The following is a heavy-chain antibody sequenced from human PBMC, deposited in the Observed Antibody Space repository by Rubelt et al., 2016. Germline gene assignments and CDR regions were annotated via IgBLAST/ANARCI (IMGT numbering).Heavy chain of an antibody. CDR1: GGSFSGYY. Sequence: QVQLQQWGAGLLKPSETLSLTCAVYGGSFSGYYWSWIRQPPGKGLEWIGEINHSGSTNYNPSLKSRVTISVDTSTNQFSLKLSSVTAADTAVYYCAIRRYYYDSSGPDGGWFDPWGQGTLVTVSS. V-gene: IGHV4-34*01. J-gene: IGHJ5*02. CDR2: INHSGST. D-gene: IGHD3-22*01. CDR3: AIRRYYYDSSGPDGGWFDP.